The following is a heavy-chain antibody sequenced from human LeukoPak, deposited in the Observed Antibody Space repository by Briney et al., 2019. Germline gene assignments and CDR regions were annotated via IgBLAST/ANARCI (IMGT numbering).Heavy chain of an antibody. J-gene: IGHJ4*02. Sequence: HGESLKISRKGSGYSFTSYWIGGVRQMPGKGLEWKGIIYPGDSDTRYSPSFQGQVTISADKSISTAYLQWSSLKASDTAMYYCARLYYGSGSYYRRASKLGYYFDYWGQGTLVTVSS. V-gene: IGHV5-51*01. CDR1: GYSFTSYW. CDR2: IYPGDSDT. CDR3: ARLYYGSGSYYRRASKLGYYFDY. D-gene: IGHD3-10*01.